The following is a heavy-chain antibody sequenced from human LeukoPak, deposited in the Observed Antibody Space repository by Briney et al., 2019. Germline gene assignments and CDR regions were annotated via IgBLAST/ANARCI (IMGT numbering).Heavy chain of an antibody. CDR1: GFTFSGSA. Sequence: PGGSLRLSCAASGFTFSGSAMHWVRQASWKGLEWVGRIRSKANSYATAYAASVKGRFTISRDDSKNTAYLQMNSLKTEDTAVYYCTRHRNTAMVTGDFDYWGQGTLVTVSS. CDR3: TRHRNTAMVTGDFDY. J-gene: IGHJ4*02. D-gene: IGHD5-18*01. CDR2: IRSKANSYAT. V-gene: IGHV3-73*01.